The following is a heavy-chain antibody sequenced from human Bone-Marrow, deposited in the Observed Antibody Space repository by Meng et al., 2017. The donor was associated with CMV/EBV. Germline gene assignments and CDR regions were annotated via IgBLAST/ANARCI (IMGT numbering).Heavy chain of an antibody. CDR3: AKDHGGGYSSGWYEVYYYYGMDV. CDR1: GGSFSGYY. D-gene: IGHD6-19*01. Sequence: GSLRLSCAVYGGSFSGYYWSWIRQPPGKGLEWIGEINHSGSTNYNPSLKSRVTISVDTSKNQFSLKLSSVTAADTAVYYCAKDHGGGYSSGWYEVYYYYGMDVWGQGTTVTVSS. J-gene: IGHJ6*02. CDR2: INHSGST. V-gene: IGHV4-34*01.